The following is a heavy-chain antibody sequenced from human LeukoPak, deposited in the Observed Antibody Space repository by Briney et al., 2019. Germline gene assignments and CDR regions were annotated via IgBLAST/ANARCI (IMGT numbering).Heavy chain of an antibody. CDR1: GFTFSSYS. D-gene: IGHD6-13*01. CDR2: ISSSSSYI. J-gene: IGHJ4*02. Sequence: GGSLRLSXAASGFTFSSYSMNWVRQAPGKGMEWVSSISSSSSYIYYADSVKGRFTISRDNAKNSLYLQMNSLRAEDTAVYYCARGLAAAGRGGVFDYWGQGTLVTVSS. CDR3: ARGLAAAGRGGVFDY. V-gene: IGHV3-21*01.